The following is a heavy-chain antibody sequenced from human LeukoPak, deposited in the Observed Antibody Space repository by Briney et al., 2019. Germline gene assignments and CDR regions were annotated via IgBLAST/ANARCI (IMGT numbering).Heavy chain of an antibody. CDR3: ARDGGYTSYDSSGYWPRDY. CDR2: ISAYNGNT. V-gene: IGHV1-18*01. D-gene: IGHD3-22*01. J-gene: IGHJ4*02. Sequence: ASVKDTCTASGYTFSSYGISWVRQAPGQGLEWMGWISAYNGNTNYAQKFQGRVTVTIDTSTSTAYMELRSLRSDDTAVYYCARDGGYTSYDSSGYWPRDYWGQGALLTLSS. CDR1: GYTFSSYG.